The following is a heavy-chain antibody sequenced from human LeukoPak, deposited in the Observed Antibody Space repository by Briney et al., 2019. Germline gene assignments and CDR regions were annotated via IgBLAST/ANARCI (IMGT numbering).Heavy chain of an antibody. CDR3: KWGSELSGEPPGDYYYYMDV. Sequence: QPGGSLRLSCAASGFTFSGSAMHWVRQASGKGLEWVGRIRSKANSYATAYAASVKGRFTISRDDSKNTAYLQMNSLKTEDTAVYYCKWGSELSGEPPGDYYYYMDVWGKGTTVTVSS. CDR1: GFTFSGSA. V-gene: IGHV3-73*01. CDR2: IRSKANSYAT. D-gene: IGHD1-26*01. J-gene: IGHJ6*03.